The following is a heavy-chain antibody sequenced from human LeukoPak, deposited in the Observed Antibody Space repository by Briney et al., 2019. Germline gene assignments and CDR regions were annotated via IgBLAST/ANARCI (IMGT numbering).Heavy chain of an antibody. CDR1: GGSISGGSYY. D-gene: IGHD2-2*02. J-gene: IGHJ4*02. V-gene: IGHV4-61*02. CDR3: ARKRGQSGRYCSSTSCNRVGYFDY. CDR2: IYTSGST. Sequence: SETLSLTCTVSGGSISGGSYYWRWVRQPAGKGLEWIVRIYTSGSTNYNPSLKSRVTISVDTSKNQFSLKLSSVTAADTAVYYCARKRGQSGRYCSSTSCNRVGYFDYWGQGTLVTVSS.